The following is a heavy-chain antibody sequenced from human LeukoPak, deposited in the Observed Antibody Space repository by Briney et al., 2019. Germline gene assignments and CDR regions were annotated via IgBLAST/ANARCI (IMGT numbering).Heavy chain of an antibody. V-gene: IGHV3-74*01. CDR2: ISTDGSIT. CDR1: GFPFSSYW. D-gene: IGHD7-27*01. Sequence: AGGTLRLSCAASGFPFSSYWMHWVRQAPGKGPVWVSRISTDGSITHYADSVKGRFTISRDNAKNTLYLQMNTLRAEDTAVYYCANLPTGANSGCWGQGTLVTVSS. J-gene: IGHJ4*02. CDR3: ANLPTGANSGC.